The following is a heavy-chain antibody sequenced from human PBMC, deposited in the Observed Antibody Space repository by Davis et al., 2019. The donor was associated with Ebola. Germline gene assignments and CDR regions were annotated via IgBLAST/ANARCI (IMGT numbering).Heavy chain of an antibody. CDR2: INHSGST. CDR3: ARGPSTRNFDY. J-gene: IGHJ4*02. CDR1: GFTFSSYA. D-gene: IGHD1-14*01. Sequence: ESLKISCAASGFTFSSYAMSWVRQPPGKGLEWIGEINHSGSTNYNPSLKSRVTISVDTSKNQFSLKLSSVTAADTAVYYCARGPSTRNFDYWGQGTLVTVSS. V-gene: IGHV4-34*01.